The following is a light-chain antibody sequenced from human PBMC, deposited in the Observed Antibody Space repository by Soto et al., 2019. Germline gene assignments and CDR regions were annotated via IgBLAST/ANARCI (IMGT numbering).Light chain of an antibody. CDR1: SSDVGGYNY. CDR2: EVS. CDR3: NSYAGSSNV. V-gene: IGLV2-8*01. Sequence: QSVLTQPPSASGSPGQSVTISCTGTSSDVGGYNYVSWYQQHPGKAPKLMIYEVSQRPSGVPDRFSGSTSGNTASLTVSGLQAEDEADYYCNSYAGSSNVFGTGTKVTVL. J-gene: IGLJ1*01.